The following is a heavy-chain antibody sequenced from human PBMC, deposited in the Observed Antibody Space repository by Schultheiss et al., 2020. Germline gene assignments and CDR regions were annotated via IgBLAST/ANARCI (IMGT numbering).Heavy chain of an antibody. V-gene: IGHV3-21*01. CDR1: GFTFSRYS. D-gene: IGHD4-17*01. CDR2: ISSRNDFI. J-gene: IGHJ6*02. CDR3: ASDLTVTTLREDYYGVDV. Sequence: GGSLRLSCAASGFTFSRYSMNWVRQAPGKGLEWVSSISSRNDFIYYAGSVKGRFTISRDNAKNSLYLQMNSLRAEDTAVYYCASDLTVTTLREDYYGVDVWGQGITVTVSS.